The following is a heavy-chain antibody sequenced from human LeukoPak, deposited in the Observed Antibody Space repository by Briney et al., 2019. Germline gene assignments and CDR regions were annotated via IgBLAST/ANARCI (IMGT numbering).Heavy chain of an antibody. V-gene: IGHV3-7*01. Sequence: GGSLRLSCAASGFTFSSYWMSWVRQAPGKGLEWVANIKKDGSEKYYVDSVKGRFTISRDNAKTSLYLQMNSLRAEDTAVYYCARDLSGVTGYTYGRGIDYWGQRTLVTVSS. J-gene: IGHJ4*02. CDR2: IKKDGSEK. CDR1: GFTFSSYW. CDR3: ARDLSGVTGYTYGRGIDY. D-gene: IGHD5-18*01.